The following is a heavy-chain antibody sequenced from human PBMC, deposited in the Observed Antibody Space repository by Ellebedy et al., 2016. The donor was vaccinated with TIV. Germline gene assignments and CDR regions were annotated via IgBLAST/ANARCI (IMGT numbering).Heavy chain of an antibody. CDR1: GYTFTSYG. CDR2: ISTYNGNT. D-gene: IGHD2-15*01. V-gene: IGHV1-18*01. CDR3: AREPERGFGRFDP. J-gene: IGHJ5*02. Sequence: ASVKVSCXASGYTFTSYGISWVRQAPGQGLEWMGWISTYNGNTNYAQKLQGRVTMTTDTSTSTAYMELSSLRSEDTAVYYCAREPERGFGRFDPWGQGTLVTVSS.